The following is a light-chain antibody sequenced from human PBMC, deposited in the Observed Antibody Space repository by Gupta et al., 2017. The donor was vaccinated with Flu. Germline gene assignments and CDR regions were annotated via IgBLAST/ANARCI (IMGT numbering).Light chain of an antibody. CDR1: QSINTY. Sequence: DIQVTQSPSSLSASVGDRVTITCRPSQSINTYLNWYQQKPGKAPKLLISVASKLESGVPSRFSGSGSGTDFTLTITSLQPEEFATYYCQQSYSLVTFGGGTKVEIK. J-gene: IGKJ4*01. V-gene: IGKV1-39*01. CDR2: VAS. CDR3: QQSYSLVT.